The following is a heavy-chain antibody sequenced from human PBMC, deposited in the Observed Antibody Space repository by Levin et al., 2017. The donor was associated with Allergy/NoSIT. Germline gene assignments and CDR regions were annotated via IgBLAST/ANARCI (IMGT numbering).Heavy chain of an antibody. D-gene: IGHD3-16*01. CDR1: GFTSGDYG. V-gene: IGHV3-20*01. J-gene: IGHJ3*02. Sequence: GESLKISCAASGFTSGDYGMSWVRQAPGKGLEWVSGINWNGGSTAYADSVKGRFTISRDNAKNSLYLQMNSLRAEDTALYHCARYSGGASVPNDGFDIWGQGTMVTVFS. CDR2: INWNGGST. CDR3: ARYSGGASVPNDGFDI.